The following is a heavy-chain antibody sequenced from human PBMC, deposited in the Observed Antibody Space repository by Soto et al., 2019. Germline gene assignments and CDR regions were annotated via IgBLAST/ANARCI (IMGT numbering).Heavy chain of an antibody. V-gene: IGHV3-15*01. CDR1: GFNLSHPW. Sequence: GSLRLSCVASGFNLSHPWMTWVRQAAGKGLEWVGRIKSKTDGGTADYAAPVKGRATISRDDSKNTVYLQMNSLKPEDTAVYYCTTGIYYDILTGYHNVAYWGQGALVTVSS. CDR3: TTGIYYDILTGYHNVAY. J-gene: IGHJ4*02. CDR2: IKSKTDGGTA. D-gene: IGHD3-9*01.